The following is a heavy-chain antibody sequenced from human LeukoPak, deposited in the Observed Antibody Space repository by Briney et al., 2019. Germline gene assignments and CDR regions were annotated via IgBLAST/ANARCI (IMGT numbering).Heavy chain of an antibody. CDR2: IYYSGST. CDR1: GGSFNSGGYY. D-gene: IGHD4-23*01. J-gene: IGHJ4*02. CDR3: ARGTVGTIPAY. Sequence: SETLSLTCIVSGGSFNSGGYYWNWIRQPPGKGLEWIGYIYYSGSTHYNPSLQSRVTISIDTSRTQFSLKLSSVTAADTAVYYCARGTVGTIPAYWGQGTLVTVSS. V-gene: IGHV4-61*08.